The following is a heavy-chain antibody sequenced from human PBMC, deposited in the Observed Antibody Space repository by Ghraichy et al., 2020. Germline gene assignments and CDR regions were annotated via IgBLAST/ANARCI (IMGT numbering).Heavy chain of an antibody. D-gene: IGHD4-17*01. Sequence: GESLNISCAAPGFTVDTYHMTWLRQAPGKGLEWVSTIYVDGRTFYAATVRGRFTISRDTSKNTLFLQMNSLRVDDTAVYYCATGADYAKSGYWGQGTLLTVSS. CDR3: ATGADYAKSGY. CDR2: IYVDGRT. CDR1: GFTVDTYH. J-gene: IGHJ4*02. V-gene: IGHV3-53*01.